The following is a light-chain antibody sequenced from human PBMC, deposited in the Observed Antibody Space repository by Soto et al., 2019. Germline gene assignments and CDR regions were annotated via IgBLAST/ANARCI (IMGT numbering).Light chain of an antibody. J-gene: IGKJ2*01. Sequence: DIQMTQSPSTLSASVGDSVTITCRASHTISNWLAWFQQKPGNAPKLLIYKGSTLQSGVPSRFSGNVSGTEFPLTISSLQPDDSATYYCQQYHMDPYTFGQGTRVEIK. CDR3: QQYHMDPYT. CDR2: KGS. CDR1: HTISNW. V-gene: IGKV1-5*03.